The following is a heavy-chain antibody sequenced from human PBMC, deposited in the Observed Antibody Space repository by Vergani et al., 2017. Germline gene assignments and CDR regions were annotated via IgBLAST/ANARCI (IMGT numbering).Heavy chain of an antibody. Sequence: EVQLVQSGAEVKKPGESLKISCKGSGYSFTSYWIGWVRQMPGKGLEWMGIIYPGDSDTRYSPSFQGQVTISADKSISIAYLQWSSLKASDTAMYYCARHLHCSSTSCSVIYYMDVWGKGTTVTVSS. D-gene: IGHD2-2*01. CDR2: IYPGDSDT. CDR1: GYSFTSYW. CDR3: ARHLHCSSTSCSVIYYMDV. J-gene: IGHJ6*03. V-gene: IGHV5-51*01.